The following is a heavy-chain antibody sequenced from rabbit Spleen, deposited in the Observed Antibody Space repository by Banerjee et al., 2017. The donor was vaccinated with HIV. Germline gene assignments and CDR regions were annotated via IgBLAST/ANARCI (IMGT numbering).Heavy chain of an antibody. CDR3: TRSGHSALWDWLDL. Sequence: QQQLEESGGGLVKPGGTLTLTCKASGIDFSSDSYMCWVRQAPGKGLEWIGCIWTGDGNSYYASWAKGRFTISKTSSTTVTLQMISLTAADTATYFCTRSGHSALWDWLDLWGPGTLVTVS. CDR1: GIDFSSDSY. CDR2: IWTGDGNS. V-gene: IGHV1S45*01. D-gene: IGHD7-1*01. J-gene: IGHJ5*01.